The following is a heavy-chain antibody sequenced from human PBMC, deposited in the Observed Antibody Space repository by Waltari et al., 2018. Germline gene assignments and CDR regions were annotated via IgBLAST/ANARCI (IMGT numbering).Heavy chain of an antibody. V-gene: IGHV3-30-3*01. D-gene: IGHD2-21*01. CDR3: ARIVVIAIPHDAFDI. J-gene: IGHJ3*02. Sequence: QVQLVESGGGVVQPGRSLKLSCADSGVTFSSYGMHGVRPAPGKGLEWVAVISYDGSNKYYADSVKGRFTISRDNSKNTLYLQMNSLRAEDTAVYYCARIVVIAIPHDAFDIWGQGTMVTVSS. CDR1: GVTFSSYG. CDR2: ISYDGSNK.